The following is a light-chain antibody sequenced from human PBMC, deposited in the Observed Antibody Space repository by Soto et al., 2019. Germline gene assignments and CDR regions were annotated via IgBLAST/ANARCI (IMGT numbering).Light chain of an antibody. Sequence: QSALTQPASVSGSPGQSIAISCTGTSSDVGGYNYVSWYQQHPGKAPKLMIYDVTTRPSGVSNRFSGSKSGNTAALTISGLKAEDEADYYCSSYTSDTTEVFGTGTKLTVL. CDR1: SSDVGGYNY. CDR3: SSYTSDTTEV. V-gene: IGLV2-14*03. CDR2: DVT. J-gene: IGLJ1*01.